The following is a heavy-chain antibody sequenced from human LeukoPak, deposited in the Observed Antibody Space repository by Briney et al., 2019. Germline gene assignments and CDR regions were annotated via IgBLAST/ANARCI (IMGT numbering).Heavy chain of an antibody. Sequence: SETLSLTCAVSGGSISSSDWWSWVRQPPGKGLEWIGEIYHSGSTNTKPSLKSRVTISVDKSKNQFSLKLSSVTAADTAVYYCARGNGDYGNYYYYGMDVWGQGTTVTVYS. CDR2: IYHSGST. CDR3: ARGNGDYGNYYYYGMDV. V-gene: IGHV4-4*02. D-gene: IGHD4-17*01. CDR1: GGSISSSDW. J-gene: IGHJ6*02.